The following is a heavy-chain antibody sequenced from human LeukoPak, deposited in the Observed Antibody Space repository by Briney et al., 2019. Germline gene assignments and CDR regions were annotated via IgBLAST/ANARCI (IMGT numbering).Heavy chain of an antibody. J-gene: IGHJ4*02. V-gene: IGHV4-4*07. CDR3: ARDARPRDGGLVPYYFDS. CDR2: IYSSRNT. D-gene: IGHD5-24*01. Sequence: PSETLSLTCTVSGGSINSYYWSWIRQPAGKGLEWIGRIYSSRNTNYNPSLKSRVTISLDKSKNQFSLKLYSVTAADTAVYYCARDARPRDGGLVPYYFDSWGQGTLVTVSS. CDR1: GGSINSYY.